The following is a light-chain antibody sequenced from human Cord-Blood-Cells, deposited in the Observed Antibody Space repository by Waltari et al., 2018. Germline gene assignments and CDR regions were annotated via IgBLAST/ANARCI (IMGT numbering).Light chain of an antibody. CDR2: EVS. Sequence: QSPLTQPPSVSGSPGQSVTISCTGTSSDVGSYNRVSWYQQPPGTAPKLMIYEVSNRPSGVPDRFSGSKSGNTASLTISGIQAEDEADYYCSSYTSSSTVVFGGGTKLTVL. V-gene: IGLV2-18*02. CDR3: SSYTSSSTVV. J-gene: IGLJ2*01. CDR1: SSDVGSYNR.